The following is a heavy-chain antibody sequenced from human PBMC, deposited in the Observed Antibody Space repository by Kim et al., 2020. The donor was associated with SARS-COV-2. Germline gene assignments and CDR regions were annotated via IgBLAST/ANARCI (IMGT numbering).Heavy chain of an antibody. V-gene: IGHV3-30*18. CDR3: AKDLSGWLNSNYFYGMDV. CDR1: GFTFSRSA. Sequence: GGSLRLSWVASGFTFSRSAIHWVRQAPGKGLEWVAVVSYDGNNKYYADSVKGRFTISRDNSKNTLYLQMNSLRAEDTAVYYCAKDLSGWLNSNYFYGMDVWGQGTTVTVSA. CDR2: VSYDGNNK. D-gene: IGHD6-19*01. J-gene: IGHJ6*01.